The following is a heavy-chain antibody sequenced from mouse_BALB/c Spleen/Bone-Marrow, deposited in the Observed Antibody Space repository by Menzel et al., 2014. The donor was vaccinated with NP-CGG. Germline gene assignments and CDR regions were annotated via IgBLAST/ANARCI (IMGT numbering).Heavy chain of an antibody. Sequence: VQLQESGAELAKPGASVKMSCKASGYTFTRYWIHWVKPGPGQGLEWIGYINPSTGYTEYNQKFKDKATLTADKSSSTAYVQLSSLTSEDSAVYYCASGDYYGKGGAMDYWGQGTSVTVSS. CDR1: GYTFTRYW. D-gene: IGHD1-1*01. CDR3: ASGDYYGKGGAMDY. J-gene: IGHJ4*01. V-gene: IGHV1-7*01. CDR2: INPSTGYT.